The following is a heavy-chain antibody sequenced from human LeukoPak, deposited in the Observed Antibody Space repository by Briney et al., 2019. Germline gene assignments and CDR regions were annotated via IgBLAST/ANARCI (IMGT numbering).Heavy chain of an antibody. J-gene: IGHJ3*02. Sequence: GGSLRLSCAASGFTFSSYWMSWVRQAPGKGLEWVANIKEDGGEKYSVDSVKGRFTISRDNAMNSLYLEMNSLRAEDTAVYYCARDSGNYLDAFDIWGQGTMVTVSS. CDR1: GFTFSSYW. CDR3: ARDSGNYLDAFDI. V-gene: IGHV3-7*01. CDR2: IKEDGGEK. D-gene: IGHD1-7*01.